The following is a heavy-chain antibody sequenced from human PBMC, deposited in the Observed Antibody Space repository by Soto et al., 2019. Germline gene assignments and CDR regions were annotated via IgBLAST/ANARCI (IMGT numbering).Heavy chain of an antibody. V-gene: IGHV4-30-4*01. CDR2: IYYNGNT. J-gene: IGHJ5*02. CDR3: ARAPSTYYYDISGYYYNWFDP. Sequence: SETLSLTCSVSGGSISSGNYCWSWIRQAPGKGLEWIGYIYYNGNTYYNPSLESRATMSLDTSKKQFSLKLSSVTAADTAVYYCARAPSTYYYDISGYYYNWFDPWGQGTLVTVSS. CDR1: GGSISSGNYC. D-gene: IGHD3-22*01.